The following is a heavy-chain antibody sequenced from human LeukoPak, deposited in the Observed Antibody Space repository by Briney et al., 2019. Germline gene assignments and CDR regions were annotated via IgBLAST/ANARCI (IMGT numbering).Heavy chain of an antibody. D-gene: IGHD2-15*01. CDR2: IYYSGST. V-gene: IGHV4-39*01. CDR1: GGSISSSSYY. CDR3: ATTGIALRWFDP. Sequence: SETLSLTCTVSGGSISSSSYYWGWIRQPPGKGLEWIGSIYYSGSTYYNPSLKSRVTISVDTSKNQFSLKLSSVTAADTAVYYCATTGIALRWFDPWGQGTLVTVSS. J-gene: IGHJ5*02.